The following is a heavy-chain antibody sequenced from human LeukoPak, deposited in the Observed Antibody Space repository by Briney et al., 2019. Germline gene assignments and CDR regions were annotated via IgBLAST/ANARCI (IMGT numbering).Heavy chain of an antibody. Sequence: PGGSLRLSCADSGLIFSVFYINWIRQSPRKGLEWLAYISPDGSYTTYGDSVKGRFVISRDNAKNSVSLQMNSLGVEDTAVYFCASDQVSGVFDYWGQGARVTVS. V-gene: IGHV3-11*05. J-gene: IGHJ4*02. CDR1: GLIFSVFY. D-gene: IGHD5/OR15-5a*01. CDR3: ASDQVSGVFDY. CDR2: ISPDGSYT.